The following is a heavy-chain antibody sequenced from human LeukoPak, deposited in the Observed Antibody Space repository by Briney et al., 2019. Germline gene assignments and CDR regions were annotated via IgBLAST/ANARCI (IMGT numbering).Heavy chain of an antibody. CDR2: IYSGGSI. CDR1: GFTVSSNY. Sequence: PGGSLRLSCAASGFTVSSNYMSWVRQAPGKGLEWVSVIYSGGSIYYADSVKGRFTISRDNSKNTVYLQMNSLRAEDTAVYYCAILFDSPNNWFDPWGQGTLVTVSS. D-gene: IGHD2-21*01. V-gene: IGHV3-66*01. J-gene: IGHJ5*02. CDR3: AILFDSPNNWFDP.